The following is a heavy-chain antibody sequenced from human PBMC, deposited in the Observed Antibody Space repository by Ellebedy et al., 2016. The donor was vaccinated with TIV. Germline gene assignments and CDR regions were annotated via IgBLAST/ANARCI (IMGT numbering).Heavy chain of an antibody. CDR1: GYTLTDLS. J-gene: IGHJ3*02. CDR3: ARDCGGSCYDAFDI. D-gene: IGHD2-15*01. Sequence: ASVKVSCKVSGYTLTDLSMHWVRQAPGKGLEWMGGFDPEDGETIYAQKLQGRVTMTTDTSTSTAYMELRSLRSDDTAVYYCARDCGGSCYDAFDIWGQGTMVTVSS. V-gene: IGHV1-24*01. CDR2: FDPEDGET.